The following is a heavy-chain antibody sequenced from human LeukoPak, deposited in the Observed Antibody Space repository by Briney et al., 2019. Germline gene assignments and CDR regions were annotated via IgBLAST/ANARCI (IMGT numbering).Heavy chain of an antibody. CDR2: ISGSGGST. CDR1: GFTFSSYG. CDR3: AKSGTAMVPRAYFDY. J-gene: IGHJ4*02. D-gene: IGHD5-18*01. Sequence: GGSLRLSCAASGFTFSSYGMSWVRQAPGKGLEWVSAISGSGGSTYYADSVKGRFTISRDNSKNTLYLQMNSLRAEDTAVYYCAKSGTAMVPRAYFDYWGQGTLVTVSS. V-gene: IGHV3-23*01.